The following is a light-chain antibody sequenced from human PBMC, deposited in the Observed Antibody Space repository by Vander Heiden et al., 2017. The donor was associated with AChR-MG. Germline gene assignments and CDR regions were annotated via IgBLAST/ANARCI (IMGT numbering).Light chain of an antibody. V-gene: IGLV3-1*01. CDR3: QAWDSSTAHVV. CDR2: QDS. J-gene: IGLJ2*01. Sequence: SYELTQPPSVSVPTGQTASITCSGDKLGDKYACWYQQKPGQSPVLVIYQDSKRPSGIPERFSGSNSGNTATLTISGTQAMDEADYYCQAWDSSTAHVVFGGGTKLTVL. CDR1: KLGDKY.